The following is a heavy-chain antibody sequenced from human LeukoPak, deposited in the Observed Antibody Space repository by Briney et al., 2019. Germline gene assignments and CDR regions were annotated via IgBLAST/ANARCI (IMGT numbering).Heavy chain of an antibody. J-gene: IGHJ3*02. CDR3: ASFFISFVVVDI. CDR1: GGSISSTSYY. D-gene: IGHD2-21*01. CDR2: IYYSGTT. V-gene: IGHV4-39*07. Sequence: PSETLSLTCTVSGGSISSTSYYWGWIRQPPGKGLEWIGSIYYSGTTYHNPSLKSRVSISVDTSKNQFSLKLSSVTAADTVVYYCASFFISFVVVDIWGQGTMVTVSS.